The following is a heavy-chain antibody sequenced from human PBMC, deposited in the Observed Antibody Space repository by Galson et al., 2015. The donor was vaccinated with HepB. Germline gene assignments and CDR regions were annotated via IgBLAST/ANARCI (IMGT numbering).Heavy chain of an antibody. CDR1: GFTFSSYA. V-gene: IGHV3-23*01. CDR3: AKDPTVTTLTNWFDP. CDR2: ISGSGGST. Sequence: SLRLSCAASGFTFSSYAMSWVRQAPGKGLEWVSAISGSGGSTYYADSVKGRFTISRDNSKNTLYLQMNSLRAEDTAVYYCAKDPTVTTLTNWFDPWGQGTLVTVSS. D-gene: IGHD4-17*01. J-gene: IGHJ5*02.